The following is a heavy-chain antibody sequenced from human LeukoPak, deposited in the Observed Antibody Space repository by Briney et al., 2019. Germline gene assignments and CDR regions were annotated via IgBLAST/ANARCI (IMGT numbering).Heavy chain of an antibody. V-gene: IGHV3-30*03. CDR3: ARGGDYYDFWSGYYTGMSLDY. J-gene: IGHJ4*02. CDR2: ISYDGSNK. D-gene: IGHD3-3*01. CDR1: GFTFSSYG. Sequence: GGSLRLSCAASGFTFSSYGMQWVRQAPGKGLEWVAVISYDGSNKYYADSVKGRFTISRDNSKNTLYLQMNSLRAEDTAVYYCARGGDYYDFWSGYYTGMSLDYWGQGTLVTVSS.